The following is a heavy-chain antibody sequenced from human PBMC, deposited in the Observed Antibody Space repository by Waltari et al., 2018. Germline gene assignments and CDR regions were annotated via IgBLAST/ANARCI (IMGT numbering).Heavy chain of an antibody. CDR2: IYDVGST. V-gene: IGHV3-66*02. CDR3: ARARDEETAMVYFDR. Sequence: EVQLVESGGGLVHPGGSLRLSCAASGFTVSSNHMSWVRQAPGKGLEGVSIIYDVGSTYYPDSVRGRFTISRDNSKNTFHLQMNSLRVEDTAIYYCARARDEETAMVYFDRWGQGTLVSVSS. CDR1: GFTVSSNH. D-gene: IGHD5-18*01. J-gene: IGHJ4*02.